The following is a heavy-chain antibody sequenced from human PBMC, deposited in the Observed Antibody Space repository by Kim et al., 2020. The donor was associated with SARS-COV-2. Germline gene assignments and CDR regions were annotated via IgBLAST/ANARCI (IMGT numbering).Heavy chain of an antibody. Sequence: SETLSLTCAVYGGSFSGYYWSWIRQPPGKGLEWIGEINHSGSTNYNPSLKSRVTISVDTSKNQFSLKLSSVTAADTAVYYCARARSFGELDYWGQGTLVTVSS. CDR1: GGSFSGYY. CDR2: INHSGST. J-gene: IGHJ4*02. CDR3: ARARSFGELDY. D-gene: IGHD2-21*01. V-gene: IGHV4-34*01.